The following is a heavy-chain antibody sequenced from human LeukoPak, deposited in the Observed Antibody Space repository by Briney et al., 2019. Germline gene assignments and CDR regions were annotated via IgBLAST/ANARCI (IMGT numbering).Heavy chain of an antibody. CDR2: IIPILGIA. V-gene: IGHV1-69*04. Sequence: ASVKVSCKASGGTFSSYAISWVRQAPGQGLEWMGRIIPILGIANYAQKFQGRVTITADKSTSTAYMELSSLRSEDTAVYYCARADYYDSSGYPKPDYWGQGTLVTVSS. CDR3: ARADYYDSSGYPKPDY. J-gene: IGHJ4*02. CDR1: GGTFSSYA. D-gene: IGHD3-22*01.